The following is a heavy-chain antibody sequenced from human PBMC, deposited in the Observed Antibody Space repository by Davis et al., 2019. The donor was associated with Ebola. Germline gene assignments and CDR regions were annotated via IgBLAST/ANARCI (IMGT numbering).Heavy chain of an antibody. J-gene: IGHJ4*02. CDR3: ARGLAAYSSSSGMYY. Sequence: SETLSLTCAVYGGSFSGYYWSWIRQPPGKGLEWIGEINHSGSTNYNPSLKSRVTISVDTSKNQFSLKLNSVTAADTAVYYCARGLAAYSSSSGMYYWGQGTLVTVSS. D-gene: IGHD6-6*01. CDR1: GGSFSGYY. CDR2: INHSGST. V-gene: IGHV4-34*01.